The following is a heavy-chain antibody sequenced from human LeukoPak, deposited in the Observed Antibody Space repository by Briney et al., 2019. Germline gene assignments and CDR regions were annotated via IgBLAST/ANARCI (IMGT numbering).Heavy chain of an antibody. CDR3: ATSVALDY. CDR2: ISYDGSNK. Sequence: QAGGSLRLSCAASGFTFSSYAMHWVRQAPGKGLEWVAVISYDGSNKYYADSVKGRFTISRDNSKNTLYLQMNSLRAEDTAVYYCATSVALDYWGQGTLVTVSS. J-gene: IGHJ4*02. CDR1: GFTFSSYA. V-gene: IGHV3-30-3*01. D-gene: IGHD6-19*01.